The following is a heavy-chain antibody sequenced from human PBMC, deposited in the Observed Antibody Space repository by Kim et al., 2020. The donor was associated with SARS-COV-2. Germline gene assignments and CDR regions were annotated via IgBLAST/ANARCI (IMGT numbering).Heavy chain of an antibody. D-gene: IGHD5-12*01. V-gene: IGHV3-9*01. CDR3: AKDIVAHENGGYLDY. Sequence: GGSLRLSCAASGFTFDDYAMHWVRQAPGKGLEWVSGISWNSGSIGYADSVKGRFTISRDNAKNSLYLQMNSLRAEDTALYYCAKDIVAHENGGYLDYWGQGTLVTVSS. J-gene: IGHJ4*02. CDR1: GFTFDDYA. CDR2: ISWNSGSI.